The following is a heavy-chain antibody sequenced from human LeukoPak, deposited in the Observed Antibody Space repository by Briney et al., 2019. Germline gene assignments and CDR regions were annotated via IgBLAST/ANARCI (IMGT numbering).Heavy chain of an antibody. CDR3: ARQLPELLRASAFDI. Sequence: SETLSLTCTVSGGSISSSSYYWGWIRQSPGKGLEWIGSIYYSGSTYYNPSLKSRITISVDTSKNQFSLKLSSVTAADTAVYYCARQLPELLRASAFDIWGQGTMVIVSS. D-gene: IGHD1-26*01. V-gene: IGHV4-39*07. CDR2: IYYSGST. CDR1: GGSISSSSYY. J-gene: IGHJ3*02.